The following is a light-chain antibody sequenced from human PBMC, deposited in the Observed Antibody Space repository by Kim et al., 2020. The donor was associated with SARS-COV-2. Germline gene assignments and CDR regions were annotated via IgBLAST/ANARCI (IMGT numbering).Light chain of an antibody. Sequence: QGQTAGITCSGDKVGDKYACWYQQKPGQSPLLVIYQDSKRPSGIPERFSGSNAGNTATLTISGTQAMDEADYYCQAWDSSTASVVFGGGTQLTVL. CDR2: QDS. J-gene: IGLJ2*01. CDR3: QAWDSSTASVV. V-gene: IGLV3-1*01. CDR1: KVGDKY.